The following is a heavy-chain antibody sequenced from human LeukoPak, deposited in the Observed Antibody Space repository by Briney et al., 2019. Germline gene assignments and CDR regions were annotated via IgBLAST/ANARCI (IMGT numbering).Heavy chain of an antibody. D-gene: IGHD3-22*01. CDR3: ARGPRKITMIVVVKGLGAFDI. V-gene: IGHV4-59*12. CDR2: IYYSGST. CDR1: GGSISSYY. Sequence: SETLSLTCTVSGGSISSYYWSWIRQPPGKGLEWIGYIYYSGSTNYNPSLKSRVTISVDTSKNQFSLKLSSVTAADTAVYYCARGPRKITMIVVVKGLGAFDIWGQGTMVTVSS. J-gene: IGHJ3*02.